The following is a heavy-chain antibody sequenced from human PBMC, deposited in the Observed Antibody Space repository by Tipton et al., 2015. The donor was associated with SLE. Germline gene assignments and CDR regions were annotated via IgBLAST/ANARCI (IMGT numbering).Heavy chain of an antibody. Sequence: SLRLSCAASGFTFSSYAMHWVRQAPGKGLEWVAVISYDGSNKYYAGSVKGRFTISRDNSKNTLYLQMNSLRAEDTAVYYCARAKYYYGSGSYLDDYWGQGTLVTVSS. V-gene: IGHV3-30*04. CDR3: ARAKYYYGSGSYLDDY. J-gene: IGHJ4*02. CDR1: GFTFSSYA. CDR2: ISYDGSNK. D-gene: IGHD3-10*01.